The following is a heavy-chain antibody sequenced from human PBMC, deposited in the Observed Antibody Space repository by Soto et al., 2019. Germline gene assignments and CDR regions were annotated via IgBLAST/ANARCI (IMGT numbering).Heavy chain of an antibody. CDR3: ARDKAVTPYYYYYGMDV. D-gene: IGHD6-19*01. CDR1: GFTFSSYA. V-gene: IGHV3-21*01. CDR2: ISSSGGYI. J-gene: IGHJ6*02. Sequence: GGSLRLSCAASGFTFSSYAMSWVRQAPGKGLEWVSSISSSGGYIYYADSVKGRFTISRDNAKNSLYLQMNSLRAEDTAVYYCARDKAVTPYYYYYGMDVWGQGTTVTVSS.